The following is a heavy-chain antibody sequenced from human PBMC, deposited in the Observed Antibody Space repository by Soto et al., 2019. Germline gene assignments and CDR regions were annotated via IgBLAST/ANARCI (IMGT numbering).Heavy chain of an antibody. V-gene: IGHV4-59*08. CDR2: IYYSGST. CDR3: AGHRRRWYYVFDF. CDR1: GGSISSYY. D-gene: IGHD6-13*01. Sequence: SETLSLTCTVSGGSISSYYWSWIRQPPGKGLEWIGYIYYSGSTNYNPSLKSRVTISVDTSKNQFSLKLSSVTAADTAVYYCAGHRRRWYYVFDFWGQGTLVTVSS. J-gene: IGHJ4*02.